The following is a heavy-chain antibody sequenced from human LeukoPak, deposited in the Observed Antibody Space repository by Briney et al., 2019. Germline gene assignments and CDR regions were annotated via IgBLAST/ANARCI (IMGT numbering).Heavy chain of an antibody. CDR2: IYSGGST. CDR1: GFTVSSNY. J-gene: IGHJ4*02. Sequence: GGSLRLSCAASGFTVSSNYMSWVRQAPGKGLEWVSVIYSGGSTYYADSVKGRFTISRDNSKNTLYLQRNSLRAEDTAVYYCARSVWGDYVWGSYRYFDYWGQGTLVTVSS. V-gene: IGHV3-66*01. CDR3: ARSVWGDYVWGSYRYFDY. D-gene: IGHD3-16*02.